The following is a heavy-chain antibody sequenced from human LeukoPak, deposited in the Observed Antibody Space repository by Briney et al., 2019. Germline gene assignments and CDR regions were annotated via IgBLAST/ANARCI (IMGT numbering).Heavy chain of an antibody. J-gene: IGHJ3*02. CDR3: ASGYYDSSAQNDAFDI. D-gene: IGHD3-22*01. CDR1: GFTFSSYG. CDR2: ISYDGSNK. Sequence: GGSLTLSCAASGFTFSSYGMHWVRQAPGKGLEWVAVISYDGSNKYYADSVKGRFTISRDNSKNTLYLQMNSLRAEDTAVYYCASGYYDSSAQNDAFDIWGQGTMVTVSS. V-gene: IGHV3-30*03.